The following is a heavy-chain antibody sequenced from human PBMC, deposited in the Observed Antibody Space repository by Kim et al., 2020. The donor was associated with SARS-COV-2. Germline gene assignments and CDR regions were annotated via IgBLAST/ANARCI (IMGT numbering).Heavy chain of an antibody. CDR2: GNP. V-gene: IGHV7-4-1*02. J-gene: IGHJ4*02. Sequence: GNPMYGQGLTGRFALSLDTSVSTAYLDISSLKAEDTAVYYCARGPGPVDYWGQGTLVTVSS. CDR3: ARGPGPVDY.